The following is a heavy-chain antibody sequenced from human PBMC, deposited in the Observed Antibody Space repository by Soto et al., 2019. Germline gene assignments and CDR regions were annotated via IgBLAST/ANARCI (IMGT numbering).Heavy chain of an antibody. CDR2: IRAYNGNT. J-gene: IGHJ4*02. V-gene: IGHV1-18*01. D-gene: IGHD1-26*01. CDR1: GYTPTNYD. CDR3: ARALYRSGTYYAFDN. Sequence: QVPLVQSGAEVKKPGASVTVSCKTSGYTPTNYDIGWVRQAPGQGLEWMGWIRAYNGNTNSAQKLQGRLTMTTDTATRTANMELRSLRSDDTAVHNFARALYRSGTYYAFDNWGQGTLVTVSS.